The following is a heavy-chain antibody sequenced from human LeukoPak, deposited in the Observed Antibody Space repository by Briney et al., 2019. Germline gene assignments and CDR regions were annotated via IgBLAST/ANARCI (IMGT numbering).Heavy chain of an antibody. D-gene: IGHD6-19*01. CDR3: ARLGTGWCSFDY. CDR2: IYDSGST. Sequence: SETLSLTCTVSGGSISSYYWSWIRQPPGKGLEWIGYIYDSGSTNYNPSLKSRVTISVDMSKNQFSLELNSVTTADTAVYYCARLGTGWCSFDYWGQGTLVAVSS. J-gene: IGHJ4*02. V-gene: IGHV4-59*01. CDR1: GGSISSYY.